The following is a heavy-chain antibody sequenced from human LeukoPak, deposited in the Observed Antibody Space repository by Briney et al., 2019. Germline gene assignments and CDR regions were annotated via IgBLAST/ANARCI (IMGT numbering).Heavy chain of an antibody. V-gene: IGHV4-39*07. CDR1: GGSISSSSYY. J-gene: IGHJ4*02. CDR3: ARDPYYYDSSGYYPSFDY. CDR2: IYYSGST. Sequence: SGTLSLTCAVSGGSISSSSYYWGWIRQPPGKGLEWIGSIYYSGSTYYNPSLKSRVTISVDTSKNQFSLKLSSVTAADTAVYYCARDPYYYDSSGYYPSFDYWGQGTLVTVSS. D-gene: IGHD3-22*01.